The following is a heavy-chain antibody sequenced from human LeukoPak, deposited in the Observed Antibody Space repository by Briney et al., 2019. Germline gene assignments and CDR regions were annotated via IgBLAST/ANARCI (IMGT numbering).Heavy chain of an antibody. Sequence: GASVKVSCKASGYTFTGYYMHWVRQAPGQGLEWMGWINPNSGGTNYARKFQGRVTMTRDTSISTAYMELSRLRSDDTAVYYCARVVVGTPRDTMKNAFDIWGQGTMVTVSS. D-gene: IGHD2-21*02. V-gene: IGHV1-2*02. J-gene: IGHJ3*02. CDR3: ARVVVGTPRDTMKNAFDI. CDR2: INPNSGGT. CDR1: GYTFTGYY.